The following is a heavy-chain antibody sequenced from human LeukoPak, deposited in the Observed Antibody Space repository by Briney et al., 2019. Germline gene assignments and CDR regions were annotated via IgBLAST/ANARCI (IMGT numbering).Heavy chain of an antibody. D-gene: IGHD6-19*01. J-gene: IGHJ4*02. CDR2: IYYSGNT. Sequence: PSETLSLTCTVSGASISSGGYYWSWIRQHPGKGLEWIGYIYYSGNTYYNPSLKSRLTISVDTSKNQFSLKLSSVTAADTAVYYCARAGQWLVPQYFDYWGQGTPVTVSS. V-gene: IGHV4-31*03. CDR3: ARAGQWLVPQYFDY. CDR1: GASISSGGYY.